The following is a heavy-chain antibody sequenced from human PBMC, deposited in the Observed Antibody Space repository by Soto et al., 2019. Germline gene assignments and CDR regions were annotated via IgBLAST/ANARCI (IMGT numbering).Heavy chain of an antibody. Sequence: GGSLRLSCAASGFTFSSYAMSWVRQAPGKGLEWVSAISGSGGSTYYADSVKGRFTISRDNSKNTLYLQMNSLRAEDTAVYYCAKEEPSYYYGSGSYYNRAIDYWGQGTLVTVSS. D-gene: IGHD3-10*01. CDR1: GFTFSSYA. CDR2: ISGSGGST. V-gene: IGHV3-23*01. J-gene: IGHJ4*02. CDR3: AKEEPSYYYGSGSYYNRAIDY.